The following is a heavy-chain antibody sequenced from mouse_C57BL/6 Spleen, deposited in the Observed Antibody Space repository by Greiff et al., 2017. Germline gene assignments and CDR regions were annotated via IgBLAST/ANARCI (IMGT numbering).Heavy chain of an antibody. CDR2: ISSGGSYT. V-gene: IGHV5-6*01. Sequence: EVKLVESGGDLVKPGGSLKLSCAASGFTFSSYGMSWVRQTPDKRLEWVATISSGGSYTYYPDSVKGRFTSSRDNAKNTLYLQMSSLKSEDTAMYYCARHSFDYWGQGTTLTVSS. CDR3: ARHSFDY. CDR1: GFTFSSYG. J-gene: IGHJ2*01.